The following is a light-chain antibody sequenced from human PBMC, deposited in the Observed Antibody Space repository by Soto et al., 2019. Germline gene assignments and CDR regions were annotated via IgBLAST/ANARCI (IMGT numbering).Light chain of an antibody. CDR3: QQRSNWPPAWM. V-gene: IGKV3-11*01. Sequence: EIVLTQSPATLSLSPGERATLSCRASQSVSSYLAWYQQKPGQAPRLLIYDASNRATGIPARFSGSGSGTDFTLNISSLEPEDFAVYYCQQRSNWPPAWMFGQGTKVDIK. CDR2: DAS. CDR1: QSVSSY. J-gene: IGKJ1*01.